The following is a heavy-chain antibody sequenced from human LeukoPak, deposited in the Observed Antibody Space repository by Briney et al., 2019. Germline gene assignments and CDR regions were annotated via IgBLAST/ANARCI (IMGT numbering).Heavy chain of an antibody. CDR1: GFTFSNAW. CDR2: IKSKTDGGTT. Sequence: GGSLRLSCAASGFTFSNAWMSWVRQAPGKGLEWVGRIKSKTDGGTTDYAAPVKVRFTISRDDSKNTLYLQMNSLKTEDTAVYYCTTDFFLEWSIYYFDYGAQETLAPVSS. CDR3: TTDFFLEWSIYYFDY. D-gene: IGHD3-3*01. V-gene: IGHV3-15*01. J-gene: IGHJ4*02.